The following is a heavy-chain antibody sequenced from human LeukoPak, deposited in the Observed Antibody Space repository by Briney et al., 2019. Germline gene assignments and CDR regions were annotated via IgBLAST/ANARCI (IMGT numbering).Heavy chain of an antibody. Sequence: GGSLRLSCAASGFTFSSYAMQWVRQAPGKGLEYVSGISSNGGSTYYANSVKGRFIISRDNSKNTLYLQMGSLRTEDTALYNCAKGTVVVTGPLDYWGQGTLVTVSS. J-gene: IGHJ4*02. CDR3: AKGTVVVTGPLDY. D-gene: IGHD3-22*01. CDR1: GFTFSSYA. V-gene: IGHV3-64*01. CDR2: ISSNGGST.